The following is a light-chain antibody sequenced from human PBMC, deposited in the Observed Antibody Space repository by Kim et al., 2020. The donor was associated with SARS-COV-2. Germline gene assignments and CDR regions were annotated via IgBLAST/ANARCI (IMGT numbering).Light chain of an antibody. Sequence: GVTISCTGSSSNIGAGYDVHWYQQLPGTAPKLVIYGNNNRPSGVPDRFSGSKSGTSASLAITGLQAEDEADYYCQSYDNSLSGYVFGTGTKVTVL. J-gene: IGLJ1*01. CDR2: GNN. CDR1: SSNIGAGYD. CDR3: QSYDNSLSGYV. V-gene: IGLV1-40*01.